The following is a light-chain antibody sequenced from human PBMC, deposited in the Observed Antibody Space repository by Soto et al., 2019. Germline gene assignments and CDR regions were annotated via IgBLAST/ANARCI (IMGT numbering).Light chain of an antibody. Sequence: QSVLTQPPSASGTPGQRVTISCSGSSSNIGSNTVNWYQQLPGTAPKLLIYSNNQRPSGVPDRFSGSKSGTSASLAISGLQSEDEADYYCAAWDDSLNGPYVFGTETKVNVL. CDR1: SSNIGSNT. CDR3: AAWDDSLNGPYV. J-gene: IGLJ1*01. CDR2: SNN. V-gene: IGLV1-44*01.